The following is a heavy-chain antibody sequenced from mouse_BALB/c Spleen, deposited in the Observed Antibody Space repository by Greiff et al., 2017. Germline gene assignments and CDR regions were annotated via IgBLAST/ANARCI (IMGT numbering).Heavy chain of an antibody. CDR1: GFTFSSYT. D-gene: IGHD1-1*01. V-gene: IGHV5-12-2*01. J-gene: IGHJ3*01. Sequence: EVKVVESGGGLVQPGGSLKLSCAASGFTFSSYTMSWVRQTPEKRLEWVAYISNGGGSTYYPDTVKGRFTISRDNAKNTLYLQMSSLKSEDTAMYYCARDYGSSWGFAYWGQGTLVTVSA. CDR2: ISNGGGST. CDR3: ARDYGSSWGFAY.